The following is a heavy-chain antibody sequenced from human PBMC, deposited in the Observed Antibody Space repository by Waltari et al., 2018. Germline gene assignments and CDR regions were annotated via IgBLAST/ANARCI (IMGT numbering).Heavy chain of an antibody. V-gene: IGHV1-2*02. CDR2: TNPNRGGT. J-gene: IGHJ4*02. D-gene: IGHD2-21*02. CDR1: GYTFTGYY. Sequence: QVQLVQSGAEVKKPGASVKVSCKASGYTFTGYYMHWLRQAPGTGLEWMGWTNPNRGGTNYAQKCQGMVTMTRDTSISTAYMELSRLRSDDTAVYYCARGMAYCGGDCYSGLDYWGQGTLVTVSS. CDR3: ARGMAYCGGDCYSGLDY.